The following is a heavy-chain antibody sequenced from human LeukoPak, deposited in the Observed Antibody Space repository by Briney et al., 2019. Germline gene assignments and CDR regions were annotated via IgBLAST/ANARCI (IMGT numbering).Heavy chain of an antibody. D-gene: IGHD4-17*01. CDR3: ARGSGDYVLPGPAAAFDI. V-gene: IGHV3-21*01. CDR2: ISSSSSYI. J-gene: IGHJ3*02. Sequence: GGSLRLSCAASGFTFSSYSMNWVRQAPGKGLEWVSSISSSSSYIYYADSVKGRFTISRDNAKNSLYLQMNSLRAEDTAVYYCARGSGDYVLPGPAAAFDIWGHGTMVTVSS. CDR1: GFTFSSYS.